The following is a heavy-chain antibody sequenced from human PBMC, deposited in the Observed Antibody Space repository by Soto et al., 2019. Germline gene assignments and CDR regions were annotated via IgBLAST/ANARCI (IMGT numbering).Heavy chain of an antibody. CDR1: GYSFTGYY. Sequence: VQLVQSGAEVKKPGASVMVSCKASGYSFTGYYMHWVRQAPGQGLEWMGWINPNSGDTLYAQKFQGRVTMTRDTSISTAYMELSRLKSDDTAVYYCAKADDYNNYRPTNFWGQGTLVTVSS. D-gene: IGHD4-4*01. V-gene: IGHV1-2*02. CDR2: INPNSGDT. CDR3: AKADDYNNYRPTNF. J-gene: IGHJ4*02.